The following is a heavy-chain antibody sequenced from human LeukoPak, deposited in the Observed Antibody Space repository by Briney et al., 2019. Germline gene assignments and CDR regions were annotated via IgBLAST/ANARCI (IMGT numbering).Heavy chain of an antibody. CDR3: ARGFRYYGP. J-gene: IGHJ5*02. D-gene: IGHD3-10*01. CDR1: GYKFTSYG. V-gene: IGHV1-2*02. Sequence: PGASVKVSCKTSGYKFTSYGISWVRQAPGQGLEWMGWINPNSGGTNYAQKFQGRVTMTRDTSISTAYMELSRLRSDDTAVYYCARGFRYYGPWGQGTLVTVSS. CDR2: INPNSGGT.